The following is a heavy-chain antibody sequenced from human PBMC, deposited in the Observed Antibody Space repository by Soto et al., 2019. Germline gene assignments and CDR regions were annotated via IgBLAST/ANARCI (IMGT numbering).Heavy chain of an antibody. CDR2: SRDKPQGYST. Sequence: RGSLRISCAGSVFTLSDHYIYWVRQAPGKGLDLVGRSRDKPQGYSTAYAASVKGRFTTSRDESKNSAYLQMNSLKTEDTAVYYCVRATYFSDSSGYTRCLDYWGQGTMVTVSS. D-gene: IGHD3-22*01. V-gene: IGHV3-72*01. CDR1: VFTLSDHY. J-gene: IGHJ4*02. CDR3: VRATYFSDSSGYTRCLDY.